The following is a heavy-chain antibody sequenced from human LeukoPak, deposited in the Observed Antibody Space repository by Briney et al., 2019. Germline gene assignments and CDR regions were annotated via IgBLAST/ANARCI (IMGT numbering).Heavy chain of an antibody. Sequence: ASETLSLTCAVYGGSFSGYYWSWIRQPPGKGLEWIGEINHSGSTNYNPSLKSRVTISVDTSKNQFSLKLSSVTAADTAVYYCARGLITMVRGATGSRHKPYYMDVWGKGTTVTVSS. J-gene: IGHJ6*03. CDR2: INHSGST. CDR3: ARGLITMVRGATGSRHKPYYMDV. V-gene: IGHV4-34*01. CDR1: GGSFSGYY. D-gene: IGHD3-10*01.